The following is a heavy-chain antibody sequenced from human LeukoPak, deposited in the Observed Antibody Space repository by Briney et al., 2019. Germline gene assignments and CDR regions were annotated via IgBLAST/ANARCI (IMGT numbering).Heavy chain of an antibody. V-gene: IGHV1-69*13. J-gene: IGHJ3*02. D-gene: IGHD2-2*01. CDR1: GGTFSSYA. CDR3: ARDPGGYCSSTSCYAASGDAFDI. Sequence: SVKVSCKASGGTFSSYAISWVRQAPGQGLEWMGGIIPIFGTANYAQKFQGRVTITADESTSTAYKELSSLRSEDTAVYYCARDPGGYCSSTSCYAASGDAFDIWGQGTMVTVSS. CDR2: IIPIFGTA.